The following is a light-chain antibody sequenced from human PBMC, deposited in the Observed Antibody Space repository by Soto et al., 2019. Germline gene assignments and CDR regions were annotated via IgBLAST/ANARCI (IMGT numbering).Light chain of an antibody. CDR3: QQYYSYPRT. CDR1: QSISSW. Sequence: QIAQAPSSLSASVGDSFTLTCRASQSISSWLAWYQQKPGKAPKLLIYAASTLQSGVPSRFSGSGSGTDFTLTISCLQSEDFATYYCQQYYSYPRTFGQGTKVDIK. V-gene: IGKV1-5*01. CDR2: AAS. J-gene: IGKJ1*01.